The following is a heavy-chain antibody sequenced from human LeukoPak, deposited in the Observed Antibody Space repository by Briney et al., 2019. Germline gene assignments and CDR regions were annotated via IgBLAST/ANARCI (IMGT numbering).Heavy chain of an antibody. J-gene: IGHJ5*02. CDR3: ARVGGNNWNPHWFDP. V-gene: IGHV1-2*02. CDR1: GYTFTGYY. D-gene: IGHD1-20*01. CDR2: INPNSGGT. Sequence: ASVKVSCKASGYTFTGYYMHWVRQAPGQGLEWMGWINPNSGGTNYAQKFQGRVTMTRDTSISTAYMELSRLRSDDTAVYYCARVGGNNWNPHWFDPWGQGTLVTVSS.